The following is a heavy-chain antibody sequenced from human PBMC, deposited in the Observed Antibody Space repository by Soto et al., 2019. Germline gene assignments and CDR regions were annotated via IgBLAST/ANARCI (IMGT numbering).Heavy chain of an antibody. CDR3: ARAPFPKVHYYGMDV. Sequence: QVQLVQSGAEVKKPGASVKVSCKASGYTFTSYGISWVRQAPGQGLEWMGWISAYNGNSNYSQKLQGRVTMTTDTSTSTAYMELRSLRSDDTAVYYCARAPFPKVHYYGMDVWGQGTTVTVSS. CDR1: GYTFTSYG. CDR2: ISAYNGNS. V-gene: IGHV1-18*01. D-gene: IGHD2-21*01. J-gene: IGHJ6*02.